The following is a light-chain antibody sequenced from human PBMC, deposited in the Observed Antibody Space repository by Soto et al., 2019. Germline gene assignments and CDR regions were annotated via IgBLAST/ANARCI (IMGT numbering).Light chain of an antibody. Sequence: VLTQPPSVSGAPGKTARITCGGTNIGSKSVHWYQQKPGHAPVLVIYYDSDRPSGIPERFSGSNSGNTATLTISRGEAGDEADYYCQVWESSSEHVVFGGGTKVTVL. CDR1: NIGSKS. CDR3: QVWESSSEHVV. J-gene: IGLJ2*01. CDR2: YDS. V-gene: IGLV3-21*01.